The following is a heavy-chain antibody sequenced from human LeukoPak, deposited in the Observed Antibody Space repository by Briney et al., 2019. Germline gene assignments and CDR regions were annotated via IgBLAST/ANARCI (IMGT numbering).Heavy chain of an antibody. CDR2: IYSGGST. CDR3: ARENTGSYREFDY. Sequence: PSETLSFTRTVSGGSISSYYWSWIRQPAGKGLEWIGRIYSGGSTNYNPSLKSRVAMSVDSSNNQFSLKLSSVTAADTAVFYCARENTGSYREFDYWGQGTLVTVSS. J-gene: IGHJ4*02. D-gene: IGHD1-26*01. CDR1: GGSISSYY. V-gene: IGHV4-4*07.